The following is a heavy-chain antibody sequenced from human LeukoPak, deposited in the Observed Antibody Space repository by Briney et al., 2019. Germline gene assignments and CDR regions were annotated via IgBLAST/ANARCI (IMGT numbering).Heavy chain of an antibody. CDR3: ARGDDFSGDY. V-gene: IGHV3-7*04. D-gene: IGHD3/OR15-3a*01. CDR2: IHPEGNEK. Sequence: PGGSLRLSCVASGFIFSKFCMSWVRQAPGKGLEWVANIHPEGNEKYHVDSVKGRFTISRDNTKNLLHLEMDSLRVEDTAVYYCARGDDFSGDYWGQGTRVTVSS. CDR1: GFIFSKFC. J-gene: IGHJ4*02.